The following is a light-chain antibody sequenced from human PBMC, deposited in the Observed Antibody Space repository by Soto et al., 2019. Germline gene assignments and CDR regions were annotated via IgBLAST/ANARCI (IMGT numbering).Light chain of an antibody. CDR2: DAS. J-gene: IGKJ1*01. V-gene: IGKV1-5*01. CDR1: QSISSL. CDR3: QHYNSYSPGT. Sequence: DIPMTQSPSTLSASVGDRVTITCRASQSISSLLAWYQQTPGKAPKLLIYDASSLESGVPSRFSGSGSGTEFTLTITSLQPDDFATYYCQHYNSYSPGTFGQGTKVEIK.